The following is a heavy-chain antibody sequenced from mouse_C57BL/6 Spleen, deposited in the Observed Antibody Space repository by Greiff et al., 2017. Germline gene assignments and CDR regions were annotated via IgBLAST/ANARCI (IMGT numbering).Heavy chain of an antibody. CDR1: GFTFSSYA. Sequence: EVKVVESGEGLVKPGGSLKLSCAASGFTFSSYAMSWVRQTPEKRLEWVAYISSGGDYIYYADTVKGRFTISRDNARNTMYLQISSLKSDDTAMYYCTRRGYYYGFAYWGQGTLVTVSA. CDR3: TRRGYYYGFAY. D-gene: IGHD1-1*01. CDR2: ISSGGDYI. J-gene: IGHJ3*01. V-gene: IGHV5S21*01.